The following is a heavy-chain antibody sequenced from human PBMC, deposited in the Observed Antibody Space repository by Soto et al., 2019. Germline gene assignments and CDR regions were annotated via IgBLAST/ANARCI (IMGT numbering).Heavy chain of an antibody. J-gene: IGHJ5*02. V-gene: IGHV2-5*02. CDR2: IYWDDDK. D-gene: IGHD1-1*01. CDR3: VHSLVPLGQFDP. CDR1: GFSVSSSGVG. Sequence: QITLKESGPTLVKPTQTLTLTCTFSGFSVSSSGVGVAWIRQPPGKALEWLALIYWDDDKRYSPSLKSRVTITKDASKNQVVLTMSNMDPVDTGTYYCVHSLVPLGQFDPWGQGILVIVSS.